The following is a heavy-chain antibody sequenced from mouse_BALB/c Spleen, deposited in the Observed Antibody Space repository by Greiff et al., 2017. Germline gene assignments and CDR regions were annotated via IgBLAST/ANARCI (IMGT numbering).Heavy chain of an antibody. CDR1: GFTFSDYY. Sequence: EVHLVESGGGLVKPGGSLKLSCAASGFTFSDYYMYWVRQTPEKRLEWVATISDGGSYTYYPDSVKGRFTISRDNAKNNLYLQMSSLKSEDTAMYYCARDRYRYYAMDYWGQGTSVTVSS. J-gene: IGHJ4*01. D-gene: IGHD2-14*01. CDR2: ISDGGSYT. V-gene: IGHV5-4*02. CDR3: ARDRYRYYAMDY.